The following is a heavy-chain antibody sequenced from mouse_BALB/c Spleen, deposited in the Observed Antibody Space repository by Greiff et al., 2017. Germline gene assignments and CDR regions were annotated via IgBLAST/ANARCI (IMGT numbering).Heavy chain of an antibody. J-gene: IGHJ4*01. CDR2: IWAGGST. Sequence: VKLMESGPGLVAPSQSLSITCTVSGFSLTSYGVHWVRQPPGKGLEWLGVIWAGGSTNYNSALMSRLSISKDNSKSQVFLKMNSLQTDDTAMYYCARDDGYYGGYYYAMDYWGQGTSVTVSS. CDR1: GFSLTSYG. V-gene: IGHV2-9*02. CDR3: ARDDGYYGGYYYAMDY. D-gene: IGHD2-3*01.